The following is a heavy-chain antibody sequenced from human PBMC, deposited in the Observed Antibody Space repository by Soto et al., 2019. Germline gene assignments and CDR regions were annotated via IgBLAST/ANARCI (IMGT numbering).Heavy chain of an antibody. CDR1: GFTFSSYS. D-gene: IGHD6-19*01. Sequence: GGSLRLSCAASGFTFSSYSMNWVRQAPGKGLEWVSSISSSSSYIYYADSVKGRFTISRDNAKNSLYLQMNSLRAEDTAVYYCARDPGSGWYSRPFDYWGQGTLVTVSS. CDR3: ARDPGSGWYSRPFDY. J-gene: IGHJ4*02. CDR2: ISSSSSYI. V-gene: IGHV3-21*01.